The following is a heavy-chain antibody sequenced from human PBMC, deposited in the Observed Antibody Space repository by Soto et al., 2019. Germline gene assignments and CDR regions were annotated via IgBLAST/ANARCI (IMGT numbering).Heavy chain of an antibody. CDR1: GYTLTELS. V-gene: IGHV1-24*01. Sequence: ASVKVSCKVSGYTLTELSMHWVRQAPGKGLEWMGGFDPEDGETIYAQKFQGRVTMTEDTSTDTACMELSSLRSEDTAVYDCARDPGEKYNYDSSGCYDFVWGEGTLVTVSS. J-gene: IGHJ4*02. CDR2: FDPEDGET. CDR3: ARDPGEKYNYDSSGCYDFV. D-gene: IGHD3-22*01.